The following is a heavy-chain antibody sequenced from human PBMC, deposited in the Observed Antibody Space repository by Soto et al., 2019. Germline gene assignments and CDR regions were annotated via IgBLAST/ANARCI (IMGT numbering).Heavy chain of an antibody. CDR2: INHSGST. CDR3: ARGGFLEWLPTSDAFDI. Sequence: SETLSLTCAVYGGSFSGYYWSWIRQPPGKGLEWIGEINHSGSTNYNPSLKSRVTISVDTSKNQFSLKLSSVTAADTAVYYCARGGFLEWLPTSDAFDIWGQGTMVTVSS. D-gene: IGHD3-3*01. J-gene: IGHJ3*02. V-gene: IGHV4-34*01. CDR1: GGSFSGYY.